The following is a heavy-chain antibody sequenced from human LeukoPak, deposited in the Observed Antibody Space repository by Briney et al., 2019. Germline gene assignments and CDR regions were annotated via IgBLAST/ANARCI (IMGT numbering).Heavy chain of an antibody. D-gene: IGHD4-17*01. CDR3: ARHQSFGDYALDY. Sequence: PSETLSLTCTVSGGSINGYYWSWIRQPPGKGLEWIAYIFYTGTTNYNPSLKSRVAISVDTSKNQFSLKLSSVTAADTAVYYCARHQSFGDYALDYWGQGTLVTVSS. J-gene: IGHJ4*02. V-gene: IGHV4-59*08. CDR2: IFYTGTT. CDR1: GGSINGYY.